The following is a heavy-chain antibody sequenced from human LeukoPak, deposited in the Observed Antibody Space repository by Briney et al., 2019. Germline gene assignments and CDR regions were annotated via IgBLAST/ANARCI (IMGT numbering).Heavy chain of an antibody. V-gene: IGHV1-2*02. J-gene: IGHJ6*03. D-gene: IGHD3-10*01. CDR3: ARTFYYGSGRARYMDV. CDR2: INPNSGGT. Sequence: GASVKVSCKASGYTFTGYYIHWVRQAPGQGLEWMGWINPNSGGTNYAPKFQGRVTMTRDTSISTAYMELSRLRSDDTAMYYCARTFYYGSGRARYMDVWGKGTTVTVSS. CDR1: GYTFTGYY.